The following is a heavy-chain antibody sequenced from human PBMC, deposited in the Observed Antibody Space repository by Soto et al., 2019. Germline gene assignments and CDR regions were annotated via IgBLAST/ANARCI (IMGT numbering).Heavy chain of an antibody. D-gene: IGHD6-6*01. J-gene: IGHJ4*02. CDR1: GFTFSSYS. CDR3: ARVYPPQAAPGFDY. Sequence: GESLKISCAASGFTFSSYSMNWVRQAPGKGLEWVSSISSSSSYIYYADSVKGRFTISRDNAKNSLYLQMNSLRAEDTAVYYCARVYPPQAAPGFDYWGQGTLVTVSS. CDR2: ISSSSSYI. V-gene: IGHV3-21*01.